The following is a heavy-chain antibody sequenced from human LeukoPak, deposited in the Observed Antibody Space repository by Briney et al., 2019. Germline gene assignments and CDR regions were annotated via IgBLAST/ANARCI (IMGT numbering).Heavy chain of an antibody. CDR3: ARDLYGSSFVYFDN. CDR1: GGSISSGNYY. Sequence: PSETLSLTCTVSGGSISSGNYYWSWIRQHPGKGLEWIGYIYYSGSTDYNPSLKSRATISVDTSKNQFSLKLSSVTAADTAVYYCARDLYGSSFVYFDNWGQGTLVIVSS. CDR2: IYYSGST. J-gene: IGHJ4*02. D-gene: IGHD6-6*01. V-gene: IGHV4-31*03.